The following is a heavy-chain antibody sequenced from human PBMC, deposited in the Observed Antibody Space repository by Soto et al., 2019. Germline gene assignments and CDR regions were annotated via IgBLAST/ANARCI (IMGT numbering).Heavy chain of an antibody. J-gene: IGHJ5*02. V-gene: IGHV3-30*18. Sequence: QVQLVESGGGVVQPGRSLRLSCVASGFTLNTYGMHWVRQAPGKGLEWVALISYDGSHEYYADSVKGRFTISRDISKNTRFLQMNSLRPEDTAVYYCAKEMFPRTVLDSSSPWGDAWGQGTLVTVSS. CDR1: GFTLNTYG. D-gene: IGHD6-6*01. CDR2: ISYDGSHE. CDR3: AKEMFPRTVLDSSSPWGDA.